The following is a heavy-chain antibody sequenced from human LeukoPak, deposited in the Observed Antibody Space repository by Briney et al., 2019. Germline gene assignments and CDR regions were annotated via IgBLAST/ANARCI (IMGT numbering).Heavy chain of an antibody. V-gene: IGHV4-31*03. Sequence: SQTLSLTCTVSGGSISSVGYYWRWIRQHLGRGLEWIGYIYYSGSTYYNPSLKSGVTISVDTSKSQFSLKLSSVTAADTAVYYCARREPGRSYYFDCSGQGTLVTVSS. CDR3: ARREPGRSYYFDC. D-gene: IGHD1-1*01. J-gene: IGHJ4*02. CDR2: IYYSGST. CDR1: GGSISSVGYY.